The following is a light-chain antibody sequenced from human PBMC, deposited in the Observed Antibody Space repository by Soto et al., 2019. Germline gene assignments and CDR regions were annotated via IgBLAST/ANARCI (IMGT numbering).Light chain of an antibody. V-gene: IGKV3-20*01. CDR3: HQYGSSPRT. CDR2: DAS. CDR1: QSISSSY. Sequence: EIVLTQSPGTLSLSPGERATLSCRASQSISSSYLAWYQQKPGQAPRLLMYDASSRATGIPDRFSGSGSGTDFTLTTSRLEAEDFAVYYCHQYGSSPRTFGPGTKVDIK. J-gene: IGKJ3*01.